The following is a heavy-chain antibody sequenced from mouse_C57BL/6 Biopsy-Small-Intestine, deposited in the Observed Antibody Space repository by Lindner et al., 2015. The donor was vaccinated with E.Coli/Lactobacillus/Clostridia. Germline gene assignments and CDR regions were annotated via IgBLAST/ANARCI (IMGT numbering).Heavy chain of an antibody. CDR1: GYTFSSSW. V-gene: IGHV1-82*01. CDR3: ARSSNYDCSMDY. Sequence: VQLQESGAELMKPGASVKISCKASGYTFSSSWMNWVKQRPGKGLEWIGRIYPGDGDTNYNGRFKGRATLTADKSSSTAYMQLSSLTSDDSAIYYCARSSNYDCSMDYVGSRNLSHRLR. CDR2: IYPGDGDT. D-gene: IGHD2-4*01. J-gene: IGHJ4*01.